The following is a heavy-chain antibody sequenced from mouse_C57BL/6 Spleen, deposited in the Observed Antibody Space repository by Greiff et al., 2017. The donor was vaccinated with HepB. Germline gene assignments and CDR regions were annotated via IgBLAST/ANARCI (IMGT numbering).Heavy chain of an antibody. V-gene: IGHV5-17*01. CDR1: GFTFSDYG. D-gene: IGHD1-1*01. CDR3: ARTIDYYGSSPYAMDY. CDR2: ISSGSSTI. Sequence: EVQGVESGGGLVKPGGSLKLSCAASGFTFSDYGMHWVRQAPEKGLEWVAYISSGSSTIYYADRVKGRFTISRDNAKNTLFLQMTSLRSEDTAMYYCARTIDYYGSSPYAMDYWGQGTSVTVSS. J-gene: IGHJ4*01.